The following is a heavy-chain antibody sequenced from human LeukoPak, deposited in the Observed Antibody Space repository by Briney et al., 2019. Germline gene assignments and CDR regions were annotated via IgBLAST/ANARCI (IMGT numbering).Heavy chain of an antibody. CDR1: GFTFSSYG. CDR2: IWYDGSNK. D-gene: IGHD7-27*01. J-gene: IGHJ4*02. CDR3: ARANWGRDDLDY. Sequence: GGSLRLSCAASGFTFSSYGMHWVRQAPGKGLEWVAVIWYDGSNKYYADSVKGRFTISRDNSKNTLYLQMNSLRAEDTAVYYCARANWGRDDLDYWGQGTLVTVSS. V-gene: IGHV3-33*01.